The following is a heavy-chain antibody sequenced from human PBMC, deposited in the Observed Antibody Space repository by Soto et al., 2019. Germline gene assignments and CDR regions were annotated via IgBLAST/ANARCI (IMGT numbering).Heavy chain of an antibody. J-gene: IGHJ5*02. CDR3: ARCLPRYSSSWDTLGWFDP. Sequence: GGSLRLSCAASGFTFSSYAMHWVRQAPGKGLGWVAVISYDGSNKYYAESVKGRFTISRDNSKNTLYLQMNSLRAEDTAVYYCARCLPRYSSSWDTLGWFDPWGQGTLVTSPQ. CDR1: GFTFSSYA. CDR2: ISYDGSNK. D-gene: IGHD6-13*01. V-gene: IGHV3-30-3*01.